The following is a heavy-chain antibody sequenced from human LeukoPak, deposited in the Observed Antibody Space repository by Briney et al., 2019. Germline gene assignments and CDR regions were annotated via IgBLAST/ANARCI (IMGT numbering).Heavy chain of an antibody. J-gene: IGHJ4*02. D-gene: IGHD3-22*01. CDR3: AKASYDSSGYYSFDY. CDR2: ISGSGDST. V-gene: IGHV3-23*01. Sequence: GGSLRLSCAASGFTFSNFAMLWVRQAPGKGLEWVSCISGSGDSTHYTDSVKGRFTISRDNSKNTLYLQMNSLRAEDTAVYYCAKASYDSSGYYSFDYWGQGTLVTVSS. CDR1: GFTFSNFA.